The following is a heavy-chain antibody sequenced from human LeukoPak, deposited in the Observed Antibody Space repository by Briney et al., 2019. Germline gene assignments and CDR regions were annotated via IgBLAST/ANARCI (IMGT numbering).Heavy chain of an antibody. D-gene: IGHD3-22*01. CDR1: GGSISSYY. CDR3: AGQKSRYYDSSGDAFDI. Sequence: SETLSLTCTVSGGSISSYYWSWIRQPAGRGLEWIGYIYYSGSTNYNPSLKSRVTISVDTSKNQFSLKLSSVTAADTAVYYCAGQKSRYYDSSGDAFDIWGQGTMVTVSS. J-gene: IGHJ3*02. CDR2: IYYSGST. V-gene: IGHV4-59*01.